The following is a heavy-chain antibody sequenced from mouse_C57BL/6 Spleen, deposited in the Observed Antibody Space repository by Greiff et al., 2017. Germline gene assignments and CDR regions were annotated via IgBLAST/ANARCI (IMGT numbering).Heavy chain of an antibody. CDR3: ARGDDYSYAMDY. J-gene: IGHJ4*01. V-gene: IGHV5-16*01. D-gene: IGHD2-4*01. Sequence: EVQVVESEGGLVQPGSSMKLSCTASGFTFSDYYMAWVRQVPEKGLEWVANINYDGSSTYYLDSLKSRFIISRDNAKNILYLQMSSLKSEDTATYYCARGDDYSYAMDYWGQGTSVTVSS. CDR1: GFTFSDYY. CDR2: INYDGSST.